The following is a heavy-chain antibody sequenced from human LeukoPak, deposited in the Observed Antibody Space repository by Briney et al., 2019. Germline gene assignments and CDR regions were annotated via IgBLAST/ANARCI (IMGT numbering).Heavy chain of an antibody. J-gene: IGHJ4*02. Sequence: GGSLRLSRAASGFTFSSYGMHWVRQAPGKGLEWVAVIWYDGSNKYYADSVKGRFTISRDNSKNTLYLQMNSLRAEDTAVYYCARGYDILTGYLYYFDYWGQGTLVTVSS. V-gene: IGHV3-33*01. CDR3: ARGYDILTGYLYYFDY. D-gene: IGHD3-9*01. CDR2: IWYDGSNK. CDR1: GFTFSSYG.